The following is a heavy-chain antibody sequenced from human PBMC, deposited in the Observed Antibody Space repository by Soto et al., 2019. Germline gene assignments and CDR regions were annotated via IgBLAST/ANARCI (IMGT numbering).Heavy chain of an antibody. D-gene: IGHD2-21*02. Sequence: MSWVRQAPGKGLEWVGFIRSKAYGGTTEYAASVKGRFTISRDDSKSIAYLQMNSLKTEDTAVYYCTRCGGDCYFDYWGQGTLVTVSS. J-gene: IGHJ4*02. V-gene: IGHV3-49*02. CDR3: TRCGGDCYFDY. CDR2: IRSKAYGGTT.